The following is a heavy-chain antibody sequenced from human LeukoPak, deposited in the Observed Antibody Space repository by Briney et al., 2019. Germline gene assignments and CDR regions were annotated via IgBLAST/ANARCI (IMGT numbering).Heavy chain of an antibody. CDR3: ARDRVVVVPAAISYYYYYYGMDV. CDR1: GFTFSDYY. J-gene: IGHJ6*02. Sequence: GGSLRLSCAASGFTFSDYYMSWIRQAPGKGLEWVSYISGSGSTIYYADSVKGRFTISRDNAKNSLYLQMNSLRAEDTAVYYCARDRVVVVPAAISYYYYYYGMDVWGQGTTVTVSS. V-gene: IGHV3-11*01. D-gene: IGHD2-2*02. CDR2: ISGSGSTI.